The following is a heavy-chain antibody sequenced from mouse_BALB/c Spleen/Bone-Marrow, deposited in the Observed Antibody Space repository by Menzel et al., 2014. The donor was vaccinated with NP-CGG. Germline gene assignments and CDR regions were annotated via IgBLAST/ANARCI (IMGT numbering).Heavy chain of an antibody. J-gene: IGHJ4*01. CDR1: GFSLTSYG. D-gene: IGHD1-1*01. Sequence: QVQLKESGPGLVAPSQSLSITCTVSGFSLTSYGVHWVRQPPGKGLEWLGVIWAGGSTNYNSALMSRLSISKDNSKSQVFLKMNSLQTDDTAMYYGAIPGAIGYGPHHYAMDYWGQGTSVTVSS. CDR2: IWAGGST. CDR3: AIPGAIGYGPHHYAMDY. V-gene: IGHV2-9*02.